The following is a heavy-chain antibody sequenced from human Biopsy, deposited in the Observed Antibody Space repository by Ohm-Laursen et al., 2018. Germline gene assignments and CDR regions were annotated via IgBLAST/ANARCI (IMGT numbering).Heavy chain of an antibody. Sequence: SVTASCKASGYTFTSYDISWVRQAPGQGLEWMGWISPYNDKTSYPPKLQDRVTMTADTSTNTAHMELSSLRSDDTAVYYCARVFCTSTTCYGLLDNWGQGTVVTVSS. V-gene: IGHV1-18*01. CDR1: GYTFTSYD. CDR2: ISPYNDKT. D-gene: IGHD2/OR15-2a*01. CDR3: ARVFCTSTTCYGLLDN. J-gene: IGHJ4*02.